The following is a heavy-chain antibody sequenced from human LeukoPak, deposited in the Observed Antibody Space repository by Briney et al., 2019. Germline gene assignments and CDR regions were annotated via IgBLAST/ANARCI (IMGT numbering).Heavy chain of an antibody. V-gene: IGHV3-20*04. CDR2: INWIGGNT. D-gene: IGHD3-22*01. J-gene: IGHJ4*02. CDR3: AKTYYDSSGYYYDDPLDY. CDR1: GFTFDDYG. Sequence: GGSLRLSCAASGFTFDDYGMNWVRQVPGKGLEWVAGINWIGGNTGYADSVKGRFTISRDNAKNSLYLQMNGLRAEDTAVYYCAKTYYDSSGYYYDDPLDYWGQGTLVTVSS.